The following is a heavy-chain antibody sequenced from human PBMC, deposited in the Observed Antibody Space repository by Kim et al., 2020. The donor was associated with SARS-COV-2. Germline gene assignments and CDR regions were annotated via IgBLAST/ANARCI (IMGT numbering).Heavy chain of an antibody. CDR1: GYSFNSNA. V-gene: IGHV7-4-1*02. Sequence: ASVKVSCKASGYSFNSNAMNWVRQAPGQGLEWMGGIDTNTGNPTYAQGFIGRFVFSLDTSVSTTFLQISSLQPDDTAVYYCARDSQDFDAFDIWDQGTMVTVSS. CDR2: IDTNTGNP. CDR3: ARDSQDFDAFDI. D-gene: IGHD2-15*01. J-gene: IGHJ3*02.